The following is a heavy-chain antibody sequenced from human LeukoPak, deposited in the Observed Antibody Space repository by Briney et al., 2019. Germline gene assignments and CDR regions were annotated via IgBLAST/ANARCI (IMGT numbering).Heavy chain of an antibody. CDR1: GGSFSGYY. CDR3: ARATYYDFWTENGWFDP. D-gene: IGHD3-3*01. CDR2: INHSGST. J-gene: IGHJ5*02. Sequence: PSETLSLTCAVYGGSFSGYYWSWIRQPPGKGLEWIGEINHSGSTNYNPSLKSRVTISVDTSKNQFSLKLSSVTAADTAVYYCARATYYDFWTENGWFDPWGQGTLVTVSS. V-gene: IGHV4-34*01.